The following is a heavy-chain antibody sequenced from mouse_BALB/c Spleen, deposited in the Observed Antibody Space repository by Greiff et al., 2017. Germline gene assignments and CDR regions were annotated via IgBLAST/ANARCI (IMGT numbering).Heavy chain of an antibody. D-gene: IGHD2-3*01. J-gene: IGHJ1*01. Sequence: DVMLVESGGGLVQPGGSMKLSCVASGFTFSNYWMNWVRQSPEKGLEWVAEIRLKSNNYATHYAESVKGRFTISRDDSKSSVYLQMNNLRAEDTGIYYCTRRLLDWYFDVWGAGTTVTVSS. CDR1: GFTFSNYW. CDR2: IRLKSNNYAT. CDR3: TRRLLDWYFDV. V-gene: IGHV6-6*02.